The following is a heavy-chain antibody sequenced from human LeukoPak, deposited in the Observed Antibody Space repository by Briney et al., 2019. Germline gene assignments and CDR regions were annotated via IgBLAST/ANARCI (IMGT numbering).Heavy chain of an antibody. CDR2: IYYSGST. CDR3: ASLKDVVVAATRDWYFDL. CDR1: GGSISSYY. D-gene: IGHD2-15*01. Sequence: SETLSLTCTVSGGSISSYYWSWIRQPPGKGLEWIGYIYYSGSTNYNPSLKSRVTISVDTSKNQFSLKLSSVTAADTAVYYCASLKDVVVAATRDWYFDLWGRGTLVAVSS. J-gene: IGHJ2*01. V-gene: IGHV4-59*08.